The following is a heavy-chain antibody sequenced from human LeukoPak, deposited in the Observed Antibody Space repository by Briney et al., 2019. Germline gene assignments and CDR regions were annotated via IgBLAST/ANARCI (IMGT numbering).Heavy chain of an antibody. D-gene: IGHD4-11*01. CDR3: ARGRVSSSTWYSTYYYFFYMDF. Sequence: SESLSLTCTVSGGSISSYYWTWIRDPPGKGLGWSGYVYHTGSTKFNPSLNGRVSISRDTSNNFFSLRLRSVTAADTAVYFCARGRVSSSTWYSTYYYFFYMDFWGKGTTVTVSS. J-gene: IGHJ6*03. CDR2: VYHTGST. CDR1: GGSISSYY. V-gene: IGHV4-59*01.